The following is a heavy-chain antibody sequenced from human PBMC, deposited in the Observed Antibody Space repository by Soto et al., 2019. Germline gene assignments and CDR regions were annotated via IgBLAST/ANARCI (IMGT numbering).Heavy chain of an antibody. Sequence: QVQLQESGPGLVKPSQTLSLTCTVSGGSISSGGYYWSWIRQHPGKGLEWIGYIYYSGSTYYNPSLKSRVTISVDTSKNQFSLKLSSVTAADTAVYYRAREARLGARPDGSHWFGPSGQGTDVTVSS. D-gene: IGHD6-6*01. CDR3: AREARLGARPDGSHWFGP. V-gene: IGHV4-31*03. J-gene: IGHJ5*02. CDR2: IYYSGST. CDR1: GGSISSGGYY.